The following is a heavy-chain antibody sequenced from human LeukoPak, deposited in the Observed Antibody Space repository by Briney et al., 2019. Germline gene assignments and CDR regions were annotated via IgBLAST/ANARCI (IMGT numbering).Heavy chain of an antibody. D-gene: IGHD4-23*01. CDR2: ISTDGKTT. V-gene: IGHV3-74*01. Sequence: GGSLRLSCEVSGFTFSNYWVHWVRQAPGKGLVWVSRISTDGKTTNYADSVKGRFTIFRDNAKNTLFLQMNSLRAEDTAVYYCARALGYGGNSRFDYWGQGTLVTVSS. CDR1: GFTFSNYW. J-gene: IGHJ4*02. CDR3: ARALGYGGNSRFDY.